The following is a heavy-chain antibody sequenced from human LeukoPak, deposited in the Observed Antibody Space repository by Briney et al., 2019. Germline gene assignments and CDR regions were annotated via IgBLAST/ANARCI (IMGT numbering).Heavy chain of an antibody. J-gene: IGHJ6*02. V-gene: IGHV3-33*01. D-gene: IGHD3-3*01. CDR3: ARAPILRFLGWLPYDHYGMDV. CDR2: IWYDGSNK. CDR1: GFTFSSYG. Sequence: PGGSLRLSCAASGFTFSSYGMHWVRQAPGKGLEWVAVIWYDGSNKYYADSVKGRFTISRDNSKNTLYLQMNSLRAEDTAVYYCARAPILRFLGWLPYDHYGMDVWGQGTTVTVSS.